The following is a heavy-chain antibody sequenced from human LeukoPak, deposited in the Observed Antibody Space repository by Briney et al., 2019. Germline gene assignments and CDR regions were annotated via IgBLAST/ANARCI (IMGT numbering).Heavy chain of an antibody. CDR2: ISYDGSNK. CDR1: GFTFSRYA. CDR3: ARDRTGYYGSGSYYMGWFDP. J-gene: IGHJ5*02. D-gene: IGHD3-10*01. Sequence: PGRSPRLSCAASGFTFSRYAMHWVRQAPGKGLEWVAVISYDGSNKYYADSVKGRFTISRDNSKNTLYLQMNSLRAEDTAVHYCARDRTGYYGSGSYYMGWFDPWGQGTLVTVSS. V-gene: IGHV3-30-3*01.